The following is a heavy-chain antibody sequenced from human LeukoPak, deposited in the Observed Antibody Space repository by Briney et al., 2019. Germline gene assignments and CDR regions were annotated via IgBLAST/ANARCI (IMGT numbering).Heavy chain of an antibody. V-gene: IGHV4-59*01. Sequence: SETLSLTCTVSGGSISNYYWSWIRQPPGKGLEWVGYIYYSGSTTYNPSLKSRVTISVDTSKKQSPPKLSSVTAADPAVYYCARGGSYLVHCDFWGQGTLDTVSS. D-gene: IGHD1-26*01. CDR1: GGSISNYY. CDR2: IYYSGST. CDR3: ARGGSYLVHCDF. J-gene: IGHJ4*02.